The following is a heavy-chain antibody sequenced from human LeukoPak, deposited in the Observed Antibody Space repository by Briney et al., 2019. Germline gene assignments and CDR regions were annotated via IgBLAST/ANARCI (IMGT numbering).Heavy chain of an antibody. J-gene: IGHJ4*02. V-gene: IGHV1-18*01. CDR2: ISAYNGNT. D-gene: IGHD2-2*01. Sequence: ASVKVSSTASGYTFITYGISWVRQAPGQGLEWMGWISAYNGNTNYAQKLQGRVTMTTETSTSTAYMELRSLRSDDTAVYYCARVAEDCSSTSCYAGVDYWGQGTLVTVSS. CDR1: GYTFITYG. CDR3: ARVAEDCSSTSCYAGVDY.